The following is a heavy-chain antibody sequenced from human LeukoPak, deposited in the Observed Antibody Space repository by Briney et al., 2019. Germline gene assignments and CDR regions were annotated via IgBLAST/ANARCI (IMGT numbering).Heavy chain of an antibody. J-gene: IGHJ6*02. CDR3: ARDDYGDYGMDV. D-gene: IGHD4-17*01. CDR2: INHSGST. CDR1: GGSFSGYY. Sequence: SETLSLTCAVYGGSFSGYYWSWIRQPPGKGLEWIGEINHSGSTNYNPSLKSRATISVDTSKNQFSLKLGSVTAADTAVYYCARDDYGDYGMDVWGQGTTVTVSS. V-gene: IGHV4-34*01.